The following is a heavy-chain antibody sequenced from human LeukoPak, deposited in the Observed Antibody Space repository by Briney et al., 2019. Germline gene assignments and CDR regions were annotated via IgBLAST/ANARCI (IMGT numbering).Heavy chain of an antibody. V-gene: IGHV3-23*01. CDR3: ARMGSEWSGYHALDM. J-gene: IGHJ3*02. CDR2: ISGSCSRT. Sequence: GGSLRLSCAASGFTFSGYGMSWVRQAPGKGLEWVSGISGSCSRTYYSESVKGRFTIYRHNTKNTLYVQMNSLRAERTGVYYCARMGSEWSGYHALDMWDEETMVTVS. CDR1: GFTFSGYG. D-gene: IGHD3-3*01.